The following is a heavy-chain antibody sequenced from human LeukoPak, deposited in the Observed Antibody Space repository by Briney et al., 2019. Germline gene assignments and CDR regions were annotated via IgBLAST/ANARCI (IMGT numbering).Heavy chain of an antibody. D-gene: IGHD4-23*01. V-gene: IGHV1-69*04. CDR2: IIPILGIA. CDR3: ARDGDYGGNSEDY. J-gene: IGHJ4*02. Sequence: GGSLRLSCAASGFTFSSYWMSWVRQAPGQGLEWMGRIIPILGIANYAQKFQGRVTITADKSTSTAYMELSSLRSEDTAVYYCARDGDYGGNSEDYWGQGTLVTVSS. CDR1: GFTFSSYW.